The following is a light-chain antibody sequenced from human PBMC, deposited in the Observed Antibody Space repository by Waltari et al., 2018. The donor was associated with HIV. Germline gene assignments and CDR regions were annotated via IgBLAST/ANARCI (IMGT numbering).Light chain of an antibody. CDR3: QQSYGTPRT. V-gene: IGKV1-39*01. J-gene: IGKJ1*01. Sequence: DIQMTQSPSSLSASVGDRVTITCQASQSISSYLNWYQQKPGKAPKLLIYAASSLQSGVPSRFNGSGSGTDFTLTISSLQPEDFATYYCQQSYGTPRTFGQGTKVEIK. CDR2: AAS. CDR1: QSISSY.